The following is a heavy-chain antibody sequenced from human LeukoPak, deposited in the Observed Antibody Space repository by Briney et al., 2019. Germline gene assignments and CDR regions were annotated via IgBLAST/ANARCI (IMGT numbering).Heavy chain of an antibody. CDR2: INSDGSRI. J-gene: IGHJ4*02. CDR1: GITFSNYW. V-gene: IGHV3-74*01. D-gene: IGHD3-22*01. Sequence: GGSLRLSCAASGITFSNYWMHWVRHAPGKGLEWVSRINSDGSRITYADSVKGRFTISRDNAKNTQYLQMNSLRVEDTAVYYCASSPVITRDWGQGTLVTVSS. CDR3: ASSPVITRD.